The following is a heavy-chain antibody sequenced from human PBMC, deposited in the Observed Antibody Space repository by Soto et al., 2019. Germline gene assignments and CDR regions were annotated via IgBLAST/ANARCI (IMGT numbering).Heavy chain of an antibody. Sequence: QLQLQESGSGLVKPSQTLSLTCAVSGGSISSGGYSWSWIRQPPGKGLEWIGYIYHSGSTYYNPSLKSRVTISVDRSKNQFALKLSSVTAADTAVYYCARSSPLWPDAFDIWGQGTMVTVSS. V-gene: IGHV4-30-2*01. CDR1: GGSISSGGYS. CDR3: ARSSPLWPDAFDI. J-gene: IGHJ3*02. CDR2: IYHSGST. D-gene: IGHD3-10*01.